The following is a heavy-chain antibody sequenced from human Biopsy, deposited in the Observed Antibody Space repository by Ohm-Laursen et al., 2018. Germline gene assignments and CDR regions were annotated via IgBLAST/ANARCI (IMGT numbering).Heavy chain of an antibody. D-gene: IGHD5-24*01. V-gene: IGHV3-48*03. J-gene: IGHJ6*02. Sequence: GSLRLSCAASGFTFRTYEMNWVRQAPGKGLEWVSHIGSSGSTIYYADSVKGRFTISRDNAKSSLFLQMNSLRAEDTAVYYCARDVEGFYSYAMDVWGQGTTVTVSS. CDR1: GFTFRTYE. CDR3: ARDVEGFYSYAMDV. CDR2: IGSSGSTI.